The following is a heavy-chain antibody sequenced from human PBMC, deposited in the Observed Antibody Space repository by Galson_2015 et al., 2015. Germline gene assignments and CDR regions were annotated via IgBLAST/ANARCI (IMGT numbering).Heavy chain of an antibody. D-gene: IGHD2-2*01. J-gene: IGHJ4*02. V-gene: IGHV4/OR15-8*02. CDR1: GDSIKTVDW. Sequence: ETLSLTCDVSGDSIKTVDWWNWVRQPPGKGLEWIGEVYHTGNAQYNPSLARRVTISIDKSKKQFSLNLKSVTAADTAVYYCAKTSSNSPLDYWGPGVLVTVSS. CDR3: AKTSSNSPLDY. CDR2: VYHTGNA.